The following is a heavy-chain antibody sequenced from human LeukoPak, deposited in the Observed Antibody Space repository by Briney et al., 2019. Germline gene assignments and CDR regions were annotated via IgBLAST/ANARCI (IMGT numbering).Heavy chain of an antibody. J-gene: IGHJ4*02. CDR3: AKSGQQLVRSYFDY. CDR1: GFTFSSYG. V-gene: IGHV3-30*02. CDR2: IRYDGSNK. D-gene: IGHD6-13*01. Sequence: PGGSLRLSCAASGFTFSSYGMHWVRQAPGKGLEWVAFIRYDGSNKYYADSVKGRFTISRDNSKNTLYLQMNSLRAEDTAVYYCAKSGQQLVRSYFDYWGQGTPVTVSS.